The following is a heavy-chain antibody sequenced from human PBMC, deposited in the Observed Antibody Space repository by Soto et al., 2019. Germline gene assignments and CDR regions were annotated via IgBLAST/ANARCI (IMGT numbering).Heavy chain of an antibody. CDR1: GFTFSSYG. Sequence: QVQLVESGGGVVQPGRSLRLSCAASGFTFSSYGMHWVRQAPGTGLEWVAVISYDGSNKYYADYVKGRCTISRDNSKNTLYLQMNSLRAEDTAVYYCAKDNCISASCYRLDNWFDPWGQGTLVTVS. CDR2: ISYDGSNK. J-gene: IGHJ5*02. D-gene: IGHD2-2*01. CDR3: AKDNCISASCYRLDNWFDP. V-gene: IGHV3-30*18.